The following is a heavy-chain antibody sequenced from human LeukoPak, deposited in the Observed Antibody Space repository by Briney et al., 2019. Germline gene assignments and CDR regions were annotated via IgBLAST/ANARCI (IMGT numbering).Heavy chain of an antibody. Sequence: GGSLRLSCAASGFTFSSYGMHWVRQAPGKGLEWVALIAYDGSNKYYADSVKGRFTISRDNPNNTLYLQMNNLRAEDTAVYYCAKPRDSIVGTTTPTRLATLDIWGQGTMVTVSS. D-gene: IGHD1-26*01. CDR1: GFTFSSYG. V-gene: IGHV3-30*18. J-gene: IGHJ3*02. CDR2: IAYDGSNK. CDR3: AKPRDSIVGTTTPTRLATLDI.